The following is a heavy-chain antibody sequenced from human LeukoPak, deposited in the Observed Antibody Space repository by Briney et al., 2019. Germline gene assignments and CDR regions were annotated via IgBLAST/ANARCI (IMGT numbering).Heavy chain of an antibody. D-gene: IGHD3-22*01. V-gene: IGHV4-39*01. CDR1: GDSISSTNYY. CDR2: IYYSGST. Sequence: PSETLSLTCTVSGDSISSTNYYWGWIRQPPGKGLEWVGSIYYSGSTYYNPSLKSRVTISVDTSKNQFSLKLNSVTAADTAVFYCARHGHYYDNSGYYSSFDYWGQGTLVTVSS. CDR3: ARHGHYYDNSGYYSSFDY. J-gene: IGHJ4*02.